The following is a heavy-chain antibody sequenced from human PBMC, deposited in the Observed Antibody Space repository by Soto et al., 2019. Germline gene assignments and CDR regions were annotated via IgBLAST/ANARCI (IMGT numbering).Heavy chain of an antibody. CDR3: ARLQAAAGDNDLTFDY. CDR2: IDPSDSYT. CDR1: GYTFIAYW. Sequence: GESLKISCKGSGYTFIAYWIGWVRQMPGKGLEWMGRIDPSDSYTNYSPSFQGHVTISADKSISTAYLQWSSLKASDTAMYYCARLQAAAGDNDLTFDYWGQGTLVTVSS. V-gene: IGHV5-10-1*01. J-gene: IGHJ4*02. D-gene: IGHD6-13*01.